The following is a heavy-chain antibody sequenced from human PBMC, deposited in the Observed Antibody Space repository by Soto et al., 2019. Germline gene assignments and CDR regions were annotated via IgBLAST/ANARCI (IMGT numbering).Heavy chain of an antibody. CDR1: GFTFSSYA. Sequence: GGSLRLSCAASGFTFSSYAMSWVRQAPGKGLEWVSAISGSGGSTYYADSVKGRFTISRDNSKNTLYLQMNSLRAEDTAVYYCAKDFGGYDFWSGYSRGGAFDIWGQGTMVTVSS. J-gene: IGHJ3*02. D-gene: IGHD3-3*01. V-gene: IGHV3-23*01. CDR2: ISGSGGST. CDR3: AKDFGGYDFWSGYSRGGAFDI.